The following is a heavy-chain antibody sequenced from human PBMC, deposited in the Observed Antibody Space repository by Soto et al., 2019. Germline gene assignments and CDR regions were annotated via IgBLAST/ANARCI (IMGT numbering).Heavy chain of an antibody. V-gene: IGHV4-39*01. Sequence: QLQLQESGPGLVKPSETLSLTCTVSGGSISSSSYYWGWIRQPPGKGLEWIGSIYYSGSTYYNPSLKSRVTISVDTXXXXXSLXXXXVTAXXTXXXYCARHTPAISISDHWGQGTLVTVSS. CDR1: GGSISSSSYY. J-gene: IGHJ4*02. D-gene: IGHD2-15*01. CDR2: IYYSGST. CDR3: ARHTPAISISDH.